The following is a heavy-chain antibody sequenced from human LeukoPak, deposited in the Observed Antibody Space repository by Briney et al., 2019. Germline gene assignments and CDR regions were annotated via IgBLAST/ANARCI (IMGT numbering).Heavy chain of an antibody. J-gene: IGHJ4*02. V-gene: IGHV3-64D*09. Sequence: GGSLRLSCSASGFTFSSYAMHWVRQAPGEGLEYVSAISSNGGSTYYADSVKGRFTISRDNSKNTLYLRMSSLRAEDTAVYYCVKRSSYSSSDYWGQGTLVTVSS. CDR2: ISSNGGST. CDR3: VKRSSYSSSDY. CDR1: GFTFSSYA. D-gene: IGHD6-13*01.